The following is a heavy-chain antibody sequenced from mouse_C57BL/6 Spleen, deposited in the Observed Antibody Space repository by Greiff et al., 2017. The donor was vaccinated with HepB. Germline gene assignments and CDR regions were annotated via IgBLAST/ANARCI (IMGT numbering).Heavy chain of an antibody. CDR1: GYTFTSYW. V-gene: IGHV1-50*01. CDR2: IDPSDSYT. CDR3: ASGIRYFDV. J-gene: IGHJ1*03. Sequence: QVQLQQPGAELVKPGASVKLSCKASGYTFTSYWMQWVKQRPGQGLEWIGEIDPSDSYTNYNQKFKGKATLTVDTSSSTAYMQLSSLTSEDSAFYYCASGIRYFDVWGTGTTVTVSS. D-gene: IGHD5-2*01.